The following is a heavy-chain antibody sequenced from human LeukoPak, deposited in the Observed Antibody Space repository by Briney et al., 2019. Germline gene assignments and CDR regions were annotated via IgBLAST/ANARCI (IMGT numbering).Heavy chain of an antibody. J-gene: IGHJ4*02. D-gene: IGHD6-6*01. CDR1: GYSISSGYY. Sequence: SETLSLTCTVSGYSISSGYYWGWIRQPPGKGLEWIGSIYHSGSTCYNPSLKSRVTISGDTYKNQVSLKLSSVPAADTAVYYCARLRGRGIAARPRSPFFDYWGQGTLVTVSS. CDR2: IYHSGST. V-gene: IGHV4-38-2*02. CDR3: ARLRGRGIAARPRSPFFDY.